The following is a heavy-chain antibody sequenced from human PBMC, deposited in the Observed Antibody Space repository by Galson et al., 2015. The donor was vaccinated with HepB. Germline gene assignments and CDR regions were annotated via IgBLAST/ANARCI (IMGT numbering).Heavy chain of an antibody. J-gene: IGHJ3*02. CDR3: ARDTGSSSYGFDI. D-gene: IGHD6-6*01. CDR2: SNTNTGNP. CDR1: GYIDPNSA. Sequence: PVKVYCKDPGYIDPNSAMNWVRQAPGQELEWMGWSNTNTGNPASAQGFTGRFVFSLATSVSTAFLQISSLKTADTAVDYCARDTGSSSYGFDIWGQGTMVTVSS. V-gene: IGHV7-4-1*02.